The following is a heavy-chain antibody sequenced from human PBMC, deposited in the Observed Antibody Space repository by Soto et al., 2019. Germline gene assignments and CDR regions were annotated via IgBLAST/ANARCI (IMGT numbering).Heavy chain of an antibody. J-gene: IGHJ4*02. D-gene: IGHD1-26*01. CDR2: INPNSGVR. Sequence: ASVKVSCKASGYTFTAYYLHWVRQAHGQGLEWMGWINPNSGVRNYEQKFQGRVTMTRDASINTAYMELSSLRSDDTAVYYCARGITLTGWEPPNLDYWGQGPMVTVSS. V-gene: IGHV1-2*02. CDR1: GYTFTAYY. CDR3: ARGITLTGWEPPNLDY.